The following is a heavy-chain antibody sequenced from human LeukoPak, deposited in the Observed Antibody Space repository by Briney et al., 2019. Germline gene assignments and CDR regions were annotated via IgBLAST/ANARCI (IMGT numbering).Heavy chain of an antibody. V-gene: IGHV4-39*01. Sequence: RPSETLSLTYTVSGGSISSYSWGWIRQPPGKGLEWIGSIYYSGTTYYNPSLKSRVTISVDASKIQFSLKLSSVAATDTAVYFCARLRFDFWSGYTHPYFDYWGQGTLVTVSS. CDR2: IYYSGTT. CDR1: GGSISSYS. J-gene: IGHJ4*02. CDR3: ARLRFDFWSGYTHPYFDY. D-gene: IGHD3-3*01.